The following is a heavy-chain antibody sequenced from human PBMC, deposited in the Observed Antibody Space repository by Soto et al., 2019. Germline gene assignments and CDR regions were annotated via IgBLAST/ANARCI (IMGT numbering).Heavy chain of an antibody. V-gene: IGHV4-34*01. J-gene: IGHJ4*02. D-gene: IGHD6-19*01. CDR1: GGSFSGYY. Sequence: PSETLSLTCAVYGGSFSGYYWSWIRQPPGKGLEWIGEINHSGSTNYNPSLKSRVTISVDTSKNQFSLKLSSVTAADTAVYYCARGLRGWNRQFFDYWGQGTLVTVSS. CDR3: ARGLRGWNRQFFDY. CDR2: INHSGST.